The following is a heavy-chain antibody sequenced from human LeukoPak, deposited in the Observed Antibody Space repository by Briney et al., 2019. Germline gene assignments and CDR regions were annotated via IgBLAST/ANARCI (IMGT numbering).Heavy chain of an antibody. Sequence: GGSLRLSCAASGFTFSSYSMNWVRQAPGKGLEWVSYISSSSSTIYYADSVKGRFTISRDNAKNSLYLQMNSLRAEDTAVYYCARDYSNYAGWFDPWGQGTLVTVSS. J-gene: IGHJ5*02. D-gene: IGHD4-11*01. CDR3: ARDYSNYAGWFDP. CDR1: GFTFSSYS. CDR2: ISSSSSTI. V-gene: IGHV3-48*01.